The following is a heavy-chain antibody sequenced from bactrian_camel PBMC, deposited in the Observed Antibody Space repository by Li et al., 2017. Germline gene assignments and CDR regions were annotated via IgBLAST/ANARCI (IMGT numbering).Heavy chain of an antibody. Sequence: VQLVESGGGSVQAGGSLKLSCRVSGNTYGNYCVGWIRQAPGKEREWIASIGSDGTTTYADSIKGRFTISRDNAKNTLYLQFNSLSIEDTAMYYCGAGSCRGEAYLRGSGCDYEGQGTQVTVS. CDR3: GAGSCRGEAYLRGSGCDY. CDR2: IGSDGTT. CDR1: GNTYGNYC. J-gene: IGHJ4*01. D-gene: IGHD3*01. V-gene: IGHV3S55*01.